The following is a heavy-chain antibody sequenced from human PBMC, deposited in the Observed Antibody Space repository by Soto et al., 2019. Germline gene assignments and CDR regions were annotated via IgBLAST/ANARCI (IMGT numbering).Heavy chain of an antibody. CDR1: GGSFSGYY. D-gene: IGHD3-3*01. CDR3: ARCRTSKQDFWSGYRVYYYYGMDV. V-gene: IGHV4-34*01. J-gene: IGHJ6*02. Sequence: SETLSLTCAVYGGSFSGYYWSWIRQPPGKGLEWIGEINHSGSTNYNPSLKSRVTISVDTSKNQFSLKLSSVTAADTAVYYCARCRTSKQDFWSGYRVYYYYGMDVWGQGTTVTVSS. CDR2: INHSGST.